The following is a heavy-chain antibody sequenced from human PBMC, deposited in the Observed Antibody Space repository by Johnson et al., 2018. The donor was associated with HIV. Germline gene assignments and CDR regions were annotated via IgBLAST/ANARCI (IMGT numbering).Heavy chain of an antibody. D-gene: IGHD6-13*01. J-gene: IGHJ3*01. CDR2: LWYDGSKN. CDR1: GFTFSNYG. V-gene: IGHV3-33*06. Sequence: VQLVESGGGVVQPGRSMRLSCAASGFTFSNYGMHWVRQAPGKGLEWVAGLWYDGSKNNYADSVRGRFTISRDNSKNTLHLQMNSLRVEDTAVYYCAKCIWGSSLIDAFDLWGQGTTVTVSS. CDR3: AKCIWGSSLIDAFDL.